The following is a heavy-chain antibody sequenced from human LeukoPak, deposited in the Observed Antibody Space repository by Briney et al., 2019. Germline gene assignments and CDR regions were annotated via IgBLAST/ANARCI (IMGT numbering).Heavy chain of an antibody. V-gene: IGHV3-7*04. D-gene: IGHD5-24*01. Sequence: GGSLRLSYVASGFPFSSYWMTWVRQAPGRGLEWVANIKQDGSKKSYVDSVKGRFTISRDNAKNSLYLQMNSLRAEDTAIYYCTRVGYIDEGIDYWGQGTLVTVSS. CDR2: IKQDGSKK. CDR3: TRVGYIDEGIDY. J-gene: IGHJ4*02. CDR1: GFPFSSYW.